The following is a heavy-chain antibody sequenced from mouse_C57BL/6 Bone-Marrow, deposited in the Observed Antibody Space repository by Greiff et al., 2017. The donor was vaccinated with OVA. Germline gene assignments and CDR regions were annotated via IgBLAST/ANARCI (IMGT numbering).Heavy chain of an antibody. CDR2: IDPNSGGT. Sequence: VKLKQPGAELVKPGASVKLSCKASGYTFTSYWMHWVKQRPGRGLEWIGRIDPNSGGTKYNEKFKSKATLTVDKPSSTAYMQLSSLTSEDSAVYYCARAAYYDYDGPYFAYWGQGTTLTVSS. CDR3: ARAAYYDYDGPYFAY. J-gene: IGHJ2*01. CDR1: GYTFTSYW. D-gene: IGHD2-4*01. V-gene: IGHV1-72*01.